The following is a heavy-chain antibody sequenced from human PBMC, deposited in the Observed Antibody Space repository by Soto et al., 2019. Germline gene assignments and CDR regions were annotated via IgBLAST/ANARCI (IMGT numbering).Heavy chain of an antibody. CDR3: AKGSIEYRASVDN. Sequence: EVQLLASGGGLVQPGGSLRLSCAASGFSFRSYAMVWVRQAPGKGLEWVSVISARGGSLYFAESGKGRFTISRDNSKNVWSREMNSLRAEDTATYFCAKGSIEYRASVDNWGPGTLVVVSS. CDR1: GFSFRSYA. V-gene: IGHV3-23*01. J-gene: IGHJ4*02. D-gene: IGHD5-12*01. CDR2: ISARGGSL.